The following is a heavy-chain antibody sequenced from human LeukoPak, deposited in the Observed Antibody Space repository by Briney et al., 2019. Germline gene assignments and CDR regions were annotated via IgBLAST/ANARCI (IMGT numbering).Heavy chain of an antibody. Sequence: ASVKVSCKASGYTFTSYGISWVRQAPGQGLEWMGWISAYNGNTNYAQKLQGRVTMTTDTSTSTAYMELRSLRSDDTAVYYCARDRGEPDYGSGSYYECGYWGQGTLVTVSS. J-gene: IGHJ4*02. CDR3: ARDRGEPDYGSGSYYECGY. V-gene: IGHV1-18*04. D-gene: IGHD3-10*01. CDR1: GYTFTSYG. CDR2: ISAYNGNT.